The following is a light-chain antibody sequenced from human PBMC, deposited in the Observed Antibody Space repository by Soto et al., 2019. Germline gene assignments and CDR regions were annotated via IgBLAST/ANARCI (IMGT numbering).Light chain of an antibody. Sequence: QSALTQPTSVSGSTGQSIAISCTGNHNDIGSYDYVSWYQQHPGRAPRLLIHGVTTRASGIYNRFSASKSGLTDSLTISGLQHEDDAAYYCSSFTPSRIYVFGPGTKLTVL. CDR2: GVT. J-gene: IGLJ1*01. CDR1: HNDIGSYDY. CDR3: SSFTPSRIYV. V-gene: IGLV2-14*03.